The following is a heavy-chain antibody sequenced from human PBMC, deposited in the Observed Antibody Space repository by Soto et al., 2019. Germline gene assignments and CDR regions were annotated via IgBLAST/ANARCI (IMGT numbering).Heavy chain of an antibody. CDR3: ARLHSETPPHYYDY. CDR1: GYNFNTYY. J-gene: IGHJ4*02. D-gene: IGHD1-26*01. Sequence: QVHLVQSGAEVKKPGASVKVSCKASGYNFNTYYMHWVRQAPGQGLEWMGVIFPSGTTPQYSQTFQGRVTMTRDTSTSTDYLEVSSLTSEDTAVYYCARLHSETPPHYYDYWGQGTLVTVS. CDR2: IFPSGTTP. V-gene: IGHV1-46*02.